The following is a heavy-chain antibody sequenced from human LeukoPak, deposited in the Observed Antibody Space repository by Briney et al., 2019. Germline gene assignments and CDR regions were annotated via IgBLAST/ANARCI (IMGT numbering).Heavy chain of an antibody. J-gene: IGHJ5*02. CDR3: ARSVMHSLQRIGYDP. Sequence: ASVKVSCKASGYTFTSHFMHWVRQAPGQGLEWMGSINPSGGSTAYAQKFQGRVTMTRDTSTTTVYMELSGLRYEDTAVYYCARSVMHSLQRIGYDPWGPGTLVTVSS. CDR1: GYTFTSHF. V-gene: IGHV1-46*01. D-gene: IGHD2-21*01. CDR2: INPSGGST.